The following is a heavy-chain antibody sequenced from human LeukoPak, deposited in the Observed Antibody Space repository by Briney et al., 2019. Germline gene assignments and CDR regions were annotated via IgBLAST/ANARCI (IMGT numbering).Heavy chain of an antibody. CDR1: GFTFSSYA. CDR3: AAPHPRKYSSGWYIHLKSTVDY. Sequence: GGSLRLSCAASGFTFSSYAMSWVRQAPGKGLEWVSAISGSGGSTYYADSVKGRFTISRDNSKNTLYLQMNSLRAEDTAVYYCAAPHPRKYSSGWYIHLKSTVDYWGQGTLVTVSS. J-gene: IGHJ4*02. D-gene: IGHD6-19*01. CDR2: ISGSGGST. V-gene: IGHV3-23*01.